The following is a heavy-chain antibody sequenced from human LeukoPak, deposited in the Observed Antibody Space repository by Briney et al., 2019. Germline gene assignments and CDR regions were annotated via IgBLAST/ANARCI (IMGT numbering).Heavy chain of an antibody. J-gene: IGHJ4*02. CDR3: ARRGFGYSYGFVSYYFDY. D-gene: IGHD5-18*01. V-gene: IGHV1-46*01. CDR2: INPSGGST. Sequence: GASVKVSCKASGYTFTSYYMHWVRQAPGQGLEWMGIINPSGGSTSYAQKFQGRVTMTRDTSTSTVYMELSSLRSEDTAVYYCARRGFGYSYGFVSYYFDYWGQGTPVTVSS. CDR1: GYTFTSYY.